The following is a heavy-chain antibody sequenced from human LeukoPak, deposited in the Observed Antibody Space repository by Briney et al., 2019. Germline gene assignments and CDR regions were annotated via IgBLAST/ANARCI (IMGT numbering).Heavy chain of an antibody. V-gene: IGHV3-7*03. Sequence: GGSLRLSCAASGFTFSSYWMNWARQAPGKGLEWVASINHNGNVNYYVDSVKGRFTISRDNAKNLLYLQMNSLRAEDTAVYYCAKTFPAYCGGDCYSDAFDIWGQGTMVTVSS. J-gene: IGHJ3*02. D-gene: IGHD2-21*02. CDR3: AKTFPAYCGGDCYSDAFDI. CDR2: INHNGNVN. CDR1: GFTFSSYW.